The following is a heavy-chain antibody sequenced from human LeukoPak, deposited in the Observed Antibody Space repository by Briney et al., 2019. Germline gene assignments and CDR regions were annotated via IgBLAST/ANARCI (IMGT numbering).Heavy chain of an antibody. CDR2: ISSSSSYI. CDR3: ARDRCSGGSCYYWFDP. J-gene: IGHJ5*02. CDR1: GFTFSSYS. Sequence: GGSLRLSCAASGFTFSSYSMNRVRQAPGKGLEWVSSISSSSSYIYYADSVKGRFTISRYNAKNSLYLQMNSLRAEDTAVYYCARDRCSGGSCYYWFDPWGQGTLVTVSS. V-gene: IGHV3-21*01. D-gene: IGHD2-15*01.